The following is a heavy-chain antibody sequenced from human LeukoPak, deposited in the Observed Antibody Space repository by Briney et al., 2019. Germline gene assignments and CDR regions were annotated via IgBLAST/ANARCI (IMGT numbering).Heavy chain of an antibody. CDR1: GFTFSSYW. V-gene: IGHV3-7*01. J-gene: IGHJ4*02. CDR3: ARTRSFGGLYYFDY. D-gene: IGHD3-16*01. CDR2: IKQDGSEK. Sequence: GGSLRLSCAASGFTFSSYWMSWVRQAPGKGLEWVANIKQDGSEKYYVDSVKGRFTISRDNAKNSLYLQMNSLRAEDTAVYYCARTRSFGGLYYFDYWGQGTLVTVSS.